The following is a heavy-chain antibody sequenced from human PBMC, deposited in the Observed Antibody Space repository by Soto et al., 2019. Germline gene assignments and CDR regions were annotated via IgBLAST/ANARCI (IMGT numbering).Heavy chain of an antibody. CDR3: ATDILYAILTGYYDY. CDR1: GFTFSSYA. V-gene: IGHV3-23*01. CDR2: ISGSGGST. J-gene: IGHJ4*02. D-gene: IGHD3-9*01. Sequence: EVQLLESGGGLVQPGGSLRLSCAASGFTFSSYAMSWVRQAPGKGLEWVSAISGSGGSTYYADSVKGRFTISRDNSKNTLYLQKNSLRAEDTAVLYCATDILYAILTGYYDYLGKGTLVTVSS.